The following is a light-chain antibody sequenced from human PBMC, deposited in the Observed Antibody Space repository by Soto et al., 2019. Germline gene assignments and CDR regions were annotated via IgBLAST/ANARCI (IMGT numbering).Light chain of an antibody. J-gene: IGLJ1*01. CDR3: AAWDDSLSVHYV. Sequence: QSVLTQPPSVSAAPGQKVTISCSGSSSNIGGNSVSWYQQLPGTAPKLLIYDDYKRPSGIPDRFSGSKSGTSATLGITGFQTGDEADYYCAAWDDSLSVHYVFGTGTKVTVL. CDR2: DDY. V-gene: IGLV1-51*01. CDR1: SSNIGGNS.